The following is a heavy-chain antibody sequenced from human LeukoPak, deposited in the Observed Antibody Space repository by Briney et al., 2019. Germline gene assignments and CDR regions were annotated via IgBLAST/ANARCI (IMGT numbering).Heavy chain of an antibody. CDR3: ARRRVRGFGFDP. CDR2: MNPNSSNT. D-gene: IGHD3-10*01. V-gene: IGHV1-8*01. Sequence: ASVKVSCKASGYTFTSYDINWVRQATGQGLEWMGWMNPNSSNTGYAQKFQGRVTMTRNTSISTAYMELSSLRSEDTAVYYCARRRVRGFGFDPWGQGTLVTVSS. CDR1: GYTFTSYD. J-gene: IGHJ5*02.